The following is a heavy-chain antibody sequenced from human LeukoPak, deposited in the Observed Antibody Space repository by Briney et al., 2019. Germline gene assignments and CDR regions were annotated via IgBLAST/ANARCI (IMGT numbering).Heavy chain of an antibody. V-gene: IGHV1-2*02. D-gene: IGHD3-3*01. CDR2: INPNTGAT. Sequence: ASVKVSCKASGYNFIGYYMRWVRQAPGQGLEWMGWINPNTGATDYAQKFQARVTMTRDMSISTAYMELSGLTSDDTAIYYCTRERFLGDDYWGQGTLVTVSS. J-gene: IGHJ4*02. CDR1: GYNFIGYY. CDR3: TRERFLGDDY.